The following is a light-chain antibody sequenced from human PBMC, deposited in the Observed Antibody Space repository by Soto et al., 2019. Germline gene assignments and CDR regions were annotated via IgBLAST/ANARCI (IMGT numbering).Light chain of an antibody. CDR2: LEGSGSY. J-gene: IGLJ2*01. V-gene: IGLV4-60*03. CDR3: ETWDTNTRV. CDR1: SGHSSYI. Sequence: QPVLTQSSSASASPGSSVKLTCTLSSGHSSYIIAWHQQQPGKAPRYLMKLEGSGSYNKGSGVPDRFSGSSSGADRYLTISKLQSEDEADYYCETWDTNTRVFGGGTKLTVL.